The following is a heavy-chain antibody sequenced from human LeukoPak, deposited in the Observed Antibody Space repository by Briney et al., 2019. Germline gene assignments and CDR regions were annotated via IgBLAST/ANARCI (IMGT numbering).Heavy chain of an antibody. J-gene: IGHJ4*02. CDR2: INVYNGNT. CDR1: GYTFSSCG. D-gene: IGHD4-17*01. CDR3: ARRSMTTALSHFDY. V-gene: IGHV1-18*01. Sequence: GASVKVSCKASGYTFSSCGISWVRQAPGQGLEWMGWINVYNGNTNYAQKVQDRVTMTTDTSTSTAFMELRSLRSDDTAVYYCARRSMTTALSHFDYWGQGTLVTVSS.